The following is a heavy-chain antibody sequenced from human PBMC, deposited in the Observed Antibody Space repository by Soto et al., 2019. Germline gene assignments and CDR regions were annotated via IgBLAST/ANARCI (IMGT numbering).Heavy chain of an antibody. CDR1: GGTFSSYS. J-gene: IGHJ6*02. D-gene: IGHD5-12*01. CDR2: IIPIFGTA. V-gene: IGHV1-69*13. Sequence: ASVKVSCKASGGTFSSYSISWVRQAPGQGFEWMGGIIPIFGTANYAQKFQGRVTITADESTSTAYMELSSLRSEDTAVYYCARAVDIVATISSGMDVWGQGTTVTVSS. CDR3: ARAVDIVATISSGMDV.